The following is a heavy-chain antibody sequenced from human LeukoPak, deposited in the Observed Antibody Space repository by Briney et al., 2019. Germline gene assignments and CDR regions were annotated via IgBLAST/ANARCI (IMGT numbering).Heavy chain of an antibody. V-gene: IGHV4-39*01. CDR2: IYYSGST. CDR3: ATYYCGGDCYLGYFDY. CDR1: GVSISSSSYY. J-gene: IGHJ4*02. Sequence: SETLSLTCTVSGVSISSSSYYWGWIRQPPGKGLEWIGNIYYSGSTYYNPSLRSRVTMSVDTSKKQFSLKLSSVTAADTAVYYCATYYCGGDCYLGYFDYWGQGTLVTVSS. D-gene: IGHD2-21*02.